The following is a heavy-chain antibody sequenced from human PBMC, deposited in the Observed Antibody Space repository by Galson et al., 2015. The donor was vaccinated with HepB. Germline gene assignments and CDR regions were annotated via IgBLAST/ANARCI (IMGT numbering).Heavy chain of an antibody. V-gene: IGHV3-30*03. CDR3: ARDSGRPS. Sequence: SLRLSCAASGFTFSSYAMHWVRQAPGKGLEWVAVISYDGSNKYYTDSVKGRLTISRDNSKNTLYLQMSSLRVEDTAVYYCARDSGRPSWGQGTLVTVSS. D-gene: IGHD1-26*01. J-gene: IGHJ5*02. CDR2: ISYDGSNK. CDR1: GFTFSSYA.